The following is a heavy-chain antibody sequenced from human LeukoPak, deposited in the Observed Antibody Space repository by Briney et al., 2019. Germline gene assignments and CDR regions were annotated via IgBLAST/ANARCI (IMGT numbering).Heavy chain of an antibody. J-gene: IGHJ4*02. CDR2: ISGSGGST. CDR1: GFTFSSDA. V-gene: IGHV3-23*01. CDR3: AGISMIVVGPYFDY. D-gene: IGHD3-22*01. Sequence: GGSLRLSCAASGFTFSSDAMSWVRQAPGKGLEWVSAISGSGGSTYYADSVKGRFTISRDNSKNTLYLQMNSLRAEDTAVYYCAGISMIVVGPYFDYWSQGTLVTVSS.